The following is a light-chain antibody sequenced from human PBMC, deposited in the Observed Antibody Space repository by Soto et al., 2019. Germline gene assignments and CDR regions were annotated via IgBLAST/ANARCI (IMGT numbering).Light chain of an antibody. J-gene: IGKJ2*01. CDR1: QAVNTR. CDR3: QQYTNWPPVT. CDR2: LTS. Sequence: EIVLTQSPATLSSFPGDRVTLSCRASQAVNTRLAWYQHKPGQAPRLLIYLTSNRAAGIPARFSGSGSETDFTLTISDVEPEDFAVYYCQQYTNWPPVTFGQGTKLEIK. V-gene: IGKV3-11*01.